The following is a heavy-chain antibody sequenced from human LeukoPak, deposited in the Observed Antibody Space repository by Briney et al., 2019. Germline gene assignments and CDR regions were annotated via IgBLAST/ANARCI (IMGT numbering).Heavy chain of an antibody. V-gene: IGHV3-30*18. CDR1: GFTFSSYG. Sequence: GGSLRLSCAASGFTFSSYGMHWVRQAPGKGLEWVAVISYDGSNKYYADSVKGRFTISRDNSKNTLYLQMNSLRAEDTAVYYCAKGELNYYDSSGYFGGQFDYWGQGTLVTVSS. D-gene: IGHD3-22*01. CDR3: AKGELNYYDSSGYFGGQFDY. J-gene: IGHJ4*02. CDR2: ISYDGSNK.